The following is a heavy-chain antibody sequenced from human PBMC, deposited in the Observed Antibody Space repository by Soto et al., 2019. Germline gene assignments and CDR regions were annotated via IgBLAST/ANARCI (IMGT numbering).Heavy chain of an antibody. Sequence: SETLSLTCTVSGGSISSSSYYWGWIRQPPGKGLEWIGSIYYSGSTYYNPSLKSRVTISVDTSKNQFSLKLSSVTAADTAVYYCARGDWLTQPQFDYWGQGTLVTLSS. D-gene: IGHD3-9*01. V-gene: IGHV4-39*07. J-gene: IGHJ4*02. CDR1: GGSISSSSYY. CDR2: IYYSGST. CDR3: ARGDWLTQPQFDY.